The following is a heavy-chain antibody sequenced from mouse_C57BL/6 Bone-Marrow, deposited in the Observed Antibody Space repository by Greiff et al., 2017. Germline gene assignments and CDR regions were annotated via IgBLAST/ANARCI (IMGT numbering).Heavy chain of an antibody. CDR2: FHPSDSDT. Sequence: QVQLQQPGAELVKPGASVKVSCKASGYTFTSYWMHWVKQRPGQGLEWIGRFHPSDSDTNYNQKFKGKATLTVDKSSSTAYMQLSSLTSEDSAVYYCAIGETGTGFDYWGQGTTLTVSS. CDR1: GYTFTSYW. D-gene: IGHD4-1*01. V-gene: IGHV1-74*01. CDR3: AIGETGTGFDY. J-gene: IGHJ2*01.